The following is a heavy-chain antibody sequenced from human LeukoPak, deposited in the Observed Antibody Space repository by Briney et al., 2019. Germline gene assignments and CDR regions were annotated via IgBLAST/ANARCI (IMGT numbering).Heavy chain of an antibody. V-gene: IGHV4-39*01. D-gene: IGHD3-10*01. CDR1: GGSISSSSYY. CDR3: ASVRRGFGESSKYYAYYYMGV. CDR2: IYYSGST. J-gene: IGHJ6*03. Sequence: SETLSLTCSVSGGSISSSSYYWGWIRQPPGKGLEWIGSIYYSGSTYYNPSLKSRVTISLDTSKNQFSLKLSSVTAADTAVYYCASVRRGFGESSKYYAYYYMGVWGKGTTVTISS.